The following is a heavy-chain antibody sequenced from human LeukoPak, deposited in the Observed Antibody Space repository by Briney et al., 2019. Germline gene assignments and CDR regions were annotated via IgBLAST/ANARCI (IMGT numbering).Heavy chain of an antibody. D-gene: IGHD3-10*01. J-gene: IGHJ4*02. CDR3: ARGSLLRGVPFDF. CDR2: TYFRSRWSD. V-gene: IGHV6-1*01. Sequence: SQTLSLTCAISGDSVSSNSVTWNWIRQSPSRGLEWLGRTYFRSRWSDEYAVSVKSRITINPDTSKNQFSLQLNSVTPDDTAVYYCARGSLLRGVPFDFWGQGALVTVSS. CDR1: GDSVSSNSVT.